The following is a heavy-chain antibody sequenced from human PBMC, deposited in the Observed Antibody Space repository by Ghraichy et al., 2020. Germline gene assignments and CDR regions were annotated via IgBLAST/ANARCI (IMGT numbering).Heavy chain of an antibody. V-gene: IGHV3-21*01. D-gene: IGHD5-24*01. CDR2: ISASSSYI. J-gene: IGHJ6*02. Sequence: GGSLRLSCAASGFTFSTYSMNWVRQAPGKGLEWVSSISASSSYIYYADSVKGRFTISRDTAKNSLDLQMNNLRAEDTAVYYCARDRVRDGNKHVLRYFYGMDVWGQGTTVTVSS. CDR1: GFTFSTYS. CDR3: ARDRVRDGNKHVLRYFYGMDV.